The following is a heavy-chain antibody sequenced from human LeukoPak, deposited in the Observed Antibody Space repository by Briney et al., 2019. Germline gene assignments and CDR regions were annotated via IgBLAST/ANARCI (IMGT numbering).Heavy chain of an antibody. D-gene: IGHD1-26*01. CDR1: GGSIDSNIHF. V-gene: IGHV4-39*07. J-gene: IGHJ4*02. CDR3: ARDWREPPGALYFDY. Sequence: SETLSLTCTVSGGSIDSNIHFWAWIRQPPGKGLEWIGSIFYSGNTYYNPSLKSRVTISVDTSKNQFSLKLSSVTAADTAVYYCARDWREPPGALYFDYWGQGTLVTVSS. CDR2: IFYSGNT.